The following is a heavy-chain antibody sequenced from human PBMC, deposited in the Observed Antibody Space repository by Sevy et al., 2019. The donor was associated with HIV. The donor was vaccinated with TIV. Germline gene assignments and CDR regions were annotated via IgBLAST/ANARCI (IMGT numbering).Heavy chain of an antibody. Sequence: GGSLRLSCVASGFTFSRYWMSWVRQAPGKGLEWVANIKQDGSEKYYVDSVRGRFTISRENAKNSLYLQMNSLRAEDTAVYYCAIIPKPLRGKGDLGYWGQGTLVTVSS. D-gene: IGHD2-15*01. CDR2: IKQDGSEK. CDR3: AIIPKPLRGKGDLGY. J-gene: IGHJ4*02. V-gene: IGHV3-7*01. CDR1: GFTFSRYW.